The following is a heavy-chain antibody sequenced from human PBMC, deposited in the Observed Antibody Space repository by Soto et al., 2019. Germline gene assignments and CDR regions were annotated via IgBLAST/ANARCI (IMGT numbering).Heavy chain of an antibody. CDR2: INHSGST. J-gene: IGHJ5*02. CDR3: ARGTRGLIGVLWHNWFDP. CDR1: GGSFSGYY. Sequence: SETLSLTCAVYGGSFSGYYWSWIRQPPGKGLEWIGEINHSGSTDYNPSLKSRVTISVDTSKNQFSLKLSSVTAADTAVYYCARGTRGLIGVLWHNWFDPWGQGTLVTVSS. D-gene: IGHD3-10*01. V-gene: IGHV4-34*01.